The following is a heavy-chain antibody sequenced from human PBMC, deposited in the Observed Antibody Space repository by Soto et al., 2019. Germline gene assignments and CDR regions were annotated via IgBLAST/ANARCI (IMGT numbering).Heavy chain of an antibody. CDR3: AREPVCISTSCYFYFDY. V-gene: IGHV1-18*01. D-gene: IGHD2-2*01. J-gene: IGHJ4*02. CDR1: GYTFTSYG. CDR2: ISAYNGNT. Sequence: ASVKVSCKASGYTFTSYGISWVRQAPGQGLEWMGWISAYNGNTNYAQKLQGRVTMTTDTSTSTAYMELRSLRSDDTAVYYCAREPVCISTSCYFYFDYWGQGTLVTAPQ.